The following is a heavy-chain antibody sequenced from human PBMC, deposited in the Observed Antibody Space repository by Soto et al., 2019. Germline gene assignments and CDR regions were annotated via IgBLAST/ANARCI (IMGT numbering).Heavy chain of an antibody. CDR2: ITGRGDGA. CDR3: AKSLAVIGKVDFDY. V-gene: IGHV3-23*01. D-gene: IGHD6-19*01. CDR1: GFTFSSDA. J-gene: IGHJ4*02. Sequence: EVQLLESGGGLVQPGGSLRLSCAASGFTFSSDAMSWVRQAPGKGLEWVSAITGRGDGAYYTDSVKGRFTISRDNSKNTLYLQMNCLRAEDTAVYYCAKSLAVIGKVDFDYWGQGTLVTVSS.